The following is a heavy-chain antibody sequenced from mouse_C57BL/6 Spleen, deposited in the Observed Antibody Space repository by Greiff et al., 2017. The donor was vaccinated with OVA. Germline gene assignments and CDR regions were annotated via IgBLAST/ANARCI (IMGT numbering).Heavy chain of an antibody. J-gene: IGHJ2*01. D-gene: IGHD1-1*01. CDR3: ARVFITTVVDFDD. Sequence: VQLQQSGPELVKPGASVKISCTASGFTFTDYYMNWVQQSHGTSLEWIGDINPNNGGTSYNQKFTGQATLPVDTSSSTAYIERSSLTSEDSAVYYCARVFITTVVDFDDWGQGTTLTVSA. V-gene: IGHV1-26*01. CDR1: GFTFTDYY. CDR2: INPNNGGT.